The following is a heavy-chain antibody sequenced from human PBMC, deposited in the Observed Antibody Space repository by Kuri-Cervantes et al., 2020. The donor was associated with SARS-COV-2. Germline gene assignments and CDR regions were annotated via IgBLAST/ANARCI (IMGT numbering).Heavy chain of an antibody. CDR2: ISSSSSYI. V-gene: IGHV3-21*01. CDR1: GFTFSSYS. J-gene: IGHJ4*02. D-gene: IGHD3-9*01. CDR3: ARDQYDILTGYYKPNDY. Sequence: GGSLRLSCAASGFTFSSYSMNWVRQAPGKGLEWVSSISSSSSYIYYADSVKGRFTISRDNAKNSLYLQMNSLRAEDTAVYYCARDQYDILTGYYKPNDYWGQGTLVTVSS.